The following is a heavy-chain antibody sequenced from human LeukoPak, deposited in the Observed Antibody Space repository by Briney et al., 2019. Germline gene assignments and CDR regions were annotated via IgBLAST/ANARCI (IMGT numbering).Heavy chain of an antibody. J-gene: IGHJ4*02. CDR1: GLAFSNYG. CDR2: ISSTSSTT. Sequence: SGGSLRLSCAASGLAFSNYGMNWVRQAPGKGLEWVSYISSTSSTTHYADSVKGRFTISRDNAKNSLYLQMNSLRAEDTAVYYCARDRGYCSRARCYTEVAHDSGFDYWGQGTLVTVSS. D-gene: IGHD2-2*02. V-gene: IGHV3-48*01. CDR3: ARDRGYCSRARCYTEVAHDSGFDY.